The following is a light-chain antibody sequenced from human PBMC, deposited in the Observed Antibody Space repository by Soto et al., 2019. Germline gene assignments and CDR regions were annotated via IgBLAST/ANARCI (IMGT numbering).Light chain of an antibody. Sequence: DIQMTQSPSSLSASVGDRVTITCRASLAIGHYVNWYQQKPGKAPKLLISDASNLQTGVPSRFSGTASGSDFTFTISSLQPEDIATYYCQHYETLPLTFGGGTKVDI. CDR2: DAS. J-gene: IGKJ4*01. V-gene: IGKV1-33*01. CDR1: LAIGHY. CDR3: QHYETLPLT.